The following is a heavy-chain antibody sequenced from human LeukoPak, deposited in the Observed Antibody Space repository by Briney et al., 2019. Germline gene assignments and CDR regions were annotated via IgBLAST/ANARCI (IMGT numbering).Heavy chain of an antibody. V-gene: IGHV1-18*01. Sequence: GASVKVSCKASGYTFTSYGISWVRQAPGQGLEWMGWISAYNGNTNYAQKLQGRVTMTTDTSTSTAYMELRSLRSDDTAVYYCARGGLYYDSSGYLGAFDIWGQGTMVTVSS. CDR2: ISAYNGNT. D-gene: IGHD3-22*01. CDR1: GYTFTSYG. CDR3: ARGGLYYDSSGYLGAFDI. J-gene: IGHJ3*02.